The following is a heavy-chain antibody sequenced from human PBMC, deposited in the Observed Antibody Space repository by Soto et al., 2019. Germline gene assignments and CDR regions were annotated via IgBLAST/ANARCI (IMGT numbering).Heavy chain of an antibody. CDR3: TSSALIDYYYYYGMDV. Sequence: EVQLVESGGGLVQPGGSLKLSCAASGFTFSGSAMHWVRQGSGKGLEWVGRIRSKANSYATAYAASVKGRFTISRDDSKNTAYLQMNSLKTEDTAVYYCTSSALIDYYYYYGMDVWGQGTTVTVSS. D-gene: IGHD3-22*01. J-gene: IGHJ6*02. CDR2: IRSKANSYAT. CDR1: GFTFSGSA. V-gene: IGHV3-73*02.